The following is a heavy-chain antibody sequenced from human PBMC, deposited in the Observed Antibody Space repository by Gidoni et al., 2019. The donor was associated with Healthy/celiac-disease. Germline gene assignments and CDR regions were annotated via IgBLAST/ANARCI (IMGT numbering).Heavy chain of an antibody. D-gene: IGHD6-19*01. V-gene: IGHV3-48*01. CDR1: GFTFSSYS. CDR2: ISSSSSTI. CDR3: ARDGRIAVAGKFDY. J-gene: IGHJ4*02. Sequence: EVQLVESGGGLVQPGGSLRLSCAASGFTFSSYSMNWVRQAPGKGLEWVSYISSSSSTISYADSVKGRFTISRDNAKNSLYLQMNSLRAEDTAVYYCARDGRIAVAGKFDYWGQGALVTVSS.